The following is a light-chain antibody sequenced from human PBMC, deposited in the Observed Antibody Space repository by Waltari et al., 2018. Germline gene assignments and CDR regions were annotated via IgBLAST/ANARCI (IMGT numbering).Light chain of an antibody. V-gene: IGKV4-1*01. Sequence: DIVMTQSPDSLAVSLGERATVNCKSSQSVLYSPNNKNYLAWYQQKPGQPPKLLIYWASTRESGVRDRFSGSGSGTDFTLTISSLQAEDVAVYYCQQYANTPRTFGQGTTVEIK. CDR3: QQYANTPRT. CDR2: WAS. CDR1: QSVLYSPNNKNY. J-gene: IGKJ1*01.